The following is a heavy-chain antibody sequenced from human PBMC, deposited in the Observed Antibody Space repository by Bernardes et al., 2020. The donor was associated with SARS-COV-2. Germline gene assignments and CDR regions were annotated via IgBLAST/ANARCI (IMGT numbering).Heavy chain of an antibody. CDR1: EFTFRSYA. D-gene: IGHD1-7*01. V-gene: IGHV3-21*01. J-gene: IGHJ4*02. CDR3: ARESDWNYVFDY. Sequence: GRSLRLSCAASEFTFRSYAMSWVRKGPGKGLEWVDFITSISSYKYYADSVKGRFTISRDNAKNSLYLQMNSLRAEDTAVYFCARESDWNYVFDYWGQGTLVTVSS. CDR2: ITSISSYK.